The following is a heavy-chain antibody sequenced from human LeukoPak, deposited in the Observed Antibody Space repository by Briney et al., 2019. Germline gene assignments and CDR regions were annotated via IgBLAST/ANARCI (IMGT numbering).Heavy chain of an antibody. CDR3: ARGSSSTIPYNWFDP. J-gene: IGHJ5*02. D-gene: IGHD2-2*01. V-gene: IGHV4-34*01. Sequence: PSETLSLPCAVYGGSFSGYYWSWIRQPPGKGLEWIGEINHSGSTNYNPSLKSRVTISVDTSKNQFSLKLSSVTAADTAVYYCARGSSSTIPYNWFDPWGQGTLVTVSS. CDR1: GGSFSGYY. CDR2: INHSGST.